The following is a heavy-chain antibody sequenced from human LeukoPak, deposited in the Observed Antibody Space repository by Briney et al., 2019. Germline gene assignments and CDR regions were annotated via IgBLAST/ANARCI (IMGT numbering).Heavy chain of an antibody. CDR2: IYYSGRT. CDR3: ARQWGCFDY. D-gene: IGHD3-16*01. Sequence: TSQTLSLTCTVSGASISSYYWSWIRQPPGKGMEWIGYIYYSGRTNYNPSLKSRVTISVDTSENQFSLKLSSVTAADTAVYHCARQWGCFDYWGQGTLVTVSS. CDR1: GASISSYY. J-gene: IGHJ4*02. V-gene: IGHV4-59*08.